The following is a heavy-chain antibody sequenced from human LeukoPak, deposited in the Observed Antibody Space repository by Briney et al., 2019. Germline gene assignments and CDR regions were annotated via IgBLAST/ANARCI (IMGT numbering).Heavy chain of an antibody. CDR3: ATEYSSGWYFDY. CDR1: GYTLTELS. Sequence: ASVKVSCKVSGYTLTELSMHWVRQAPGKGLEWMGGFDPEDGETIYAQKFQGRVTMTEDASTDTAYMELSSLRSEDTAVYYCATEYSSGWYFDYWGQGTLVTVSS. V-gene: IGHV1-24*01. J-gene: IGHJ4*02. CDR2: FDPEDGET. D-gene: IGHD6-19*01.